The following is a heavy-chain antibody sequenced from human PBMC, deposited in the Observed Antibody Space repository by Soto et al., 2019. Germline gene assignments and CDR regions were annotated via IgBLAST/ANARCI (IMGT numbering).Heavy chain of an antibody. Sequence: EVQLLESGGGLVQPGGSLRLSCAASGFTFSSYAMSWVRQAPGKGLEWVSVISGSGGRTYYADSVKGRFTISRDNSKNTLYLQMNSLRAEDTAVYYCAKELAAAGTYYYYYGMDVWGQGTTVTVSS. V-gene: IGHV3-23*01. CDR2: ISGSGGRT. J-gene: IGHJ6*02. CDR1: GFTFSSYA. D-gene: IGHD6-13*01. CDR3: AKELAAAGTYYYYYGMDV.